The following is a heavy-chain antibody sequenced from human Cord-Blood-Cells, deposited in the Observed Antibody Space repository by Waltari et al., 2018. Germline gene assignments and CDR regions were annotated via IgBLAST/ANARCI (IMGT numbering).Heavy chain of an antibody. Sequence: QVQLVQAGAEVKKTGASVKVSCKASGGTFSSYGISWVRKAPGQGLEWMGWIIPIFGTANYAQKFQGRVTITADESTSTAYMELSSLRSEDTAVYYCARGGDGYKLYYYYGMDVWGQGTTVTVSS. CDR2: IIPIFGTA. CDR3: ARGGDGYKLYYYYGMDV. D-gene: IGHD5-12*01. J-gene: IGHJ6*02. CDR1: GGTFSSYG. V-gene: IGHV1-69*01.